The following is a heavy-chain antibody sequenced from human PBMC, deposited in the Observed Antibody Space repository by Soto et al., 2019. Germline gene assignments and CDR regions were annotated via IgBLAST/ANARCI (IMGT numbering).Heavy chain of an antibody. D-gene: IGHD2-2*01. CDR3: ARELVVPAAIDFDY. V-gene: IGHV3-33*01. J-gene: IGHJ4*02. Sequence: QVQLVESGGGVVQPGRSLRLSCAASGFTFSSYGMHWVRQAPGKGLEWVAVIWYDGSNKYYADSVKGRFTISRDNSKNTLYLQMNSLRAEETAVYYCARELVVPAAIDFDYWGQGTLVTVSS. CDR2: IWYDGSNK. CDR1: GFTFSSYG.